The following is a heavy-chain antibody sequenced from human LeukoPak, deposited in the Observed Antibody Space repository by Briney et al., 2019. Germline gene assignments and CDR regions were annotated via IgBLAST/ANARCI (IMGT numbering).Heavy chain of an antibody. Sequence: PGGSLRLSCVGFGFSFDDYGISWVRQAPGKGLEWVSGINWNGDDTGYADSVRGRFTISRDNAKSTLYLQMNNLRAEDTALYYCARGGPGYCRSTSCTEAYWGLGTLVTVSS. D-gene: IGHD2-2*01. J-gene: IGHJ4*02. CDR1: GFSFDDYG. V-gene: IGHV3-20*04. CDR3: ARGGPGYCRSTSCTEAY. CDR2: INWNGDDT.